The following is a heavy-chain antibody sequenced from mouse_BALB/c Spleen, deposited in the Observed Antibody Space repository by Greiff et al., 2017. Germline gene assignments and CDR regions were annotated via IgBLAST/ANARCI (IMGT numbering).Heavy chain of an antibody. Sequence: QVQLQQPGAELVKPGASVKLSCKASGYTFTSYWRHWVKQRPGQGLEWIGEINPSNGRTNYNEKFKSKATLTVDKSSSTAYMQLSSLTSEDSAVYYCARLPYGNYGYFDVWGAGTTVTVSS. CDR3: ARLPYGNYGYFDV. CDR2: INPSNGRT. D-gene: IGHD2-1*01. J-gene: IGHJ1*01. CDR1: GYTFTSYW. V-gene: IGHV1S81*02.